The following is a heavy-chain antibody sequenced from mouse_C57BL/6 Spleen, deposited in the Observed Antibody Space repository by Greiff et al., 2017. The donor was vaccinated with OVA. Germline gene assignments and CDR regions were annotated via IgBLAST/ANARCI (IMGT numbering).Heavy chain of an antibody. CDR3: ARGGWEAWFAY. CDR1: GYTFTSYW. Sequence: VQLQQPGAELVMPGASVKLSCKASGYTFTSYWMHWVKQRPGQGLEWIGEIDPSDSYTNYNQKFKGKSTLTVDKSSSTAYMQLSSLTSEDSAVYYCARGGWEAWFAYWGQGTLVTVSA. D-gene: IGHD1-1*02. V-gene: IGHV1-69*01. J-gene: IGHJ3*01. CDR2: IDPSDSYT.